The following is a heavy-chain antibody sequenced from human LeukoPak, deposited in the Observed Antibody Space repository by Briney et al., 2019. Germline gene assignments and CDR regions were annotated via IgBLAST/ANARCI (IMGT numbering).Heavy chain of an antibody. Sequence: GGSLRLSCAASGFTFDDYAMHWVRQAPGKGLEWVSGISWNSGSIDYADSVKGRFTISRDNAKNSLYLQMNSPRPEDTALYYCAKDTYYYGSGSYPPSCYYFYMDVWGKGTTVTVSS. V-gene: IGHV3-9*01. CDR3: AKDTYYYGSGSYPPSCYYFYMDV. CDR1: GFTFDDYA. D-gene: IGHD3-10*01. J-gene: IGHJ6*03. CDR2: ISWNSGSI.